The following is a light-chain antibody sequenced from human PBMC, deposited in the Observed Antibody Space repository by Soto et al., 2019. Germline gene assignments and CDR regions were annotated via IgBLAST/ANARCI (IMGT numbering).Light chain of an antibody. Sequence: QSALTQPASVSGSPGQSITISCTGTGSDVGGYNYVSWYQQHPGKAPKHMIYEVSNRPSGVSNRFSGSKSGNTASLTIAGLQAEDEADYYCSSYTSSSRVFGGGTKLTVL. J-gene: IGLJ2*01. CDR3: SSYTSSSRV. CDR1: GSDVGGYNY. V-gene: IGLV2-14*01. CDR2: EVS.